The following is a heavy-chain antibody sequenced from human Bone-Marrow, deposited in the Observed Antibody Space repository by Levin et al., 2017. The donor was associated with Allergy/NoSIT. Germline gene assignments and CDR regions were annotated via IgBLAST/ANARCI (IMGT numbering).Heavy chain of an antibody. CDR3: ARDLTMVRGVRPYYYYGMDV. D-gene: IGHD3-10*01. CDR2: IYSGGST. V-gene: IGHV3-53*01. Sequence: SGGSLRLSCAASGFTVSSNYMSWVRQAPGKGLEWVSVIYSGGSTYYADSVKGRFTISRDNSKNTLYLQMNSLRAEDTAVYYCARDLTMVRGVRPYYYYGMDVWGQGTTVTVSS. CDR1: GFTVSSNY. J-gene: IGHJ6*02.